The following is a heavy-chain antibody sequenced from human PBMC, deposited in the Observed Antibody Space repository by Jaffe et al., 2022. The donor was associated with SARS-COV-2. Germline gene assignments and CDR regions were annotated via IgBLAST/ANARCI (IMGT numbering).Heavy chain of an antibody. J-gene: IGHJ6*03. CDR2: INHSGST. V-gene: IGHV4-34*01. Sequence: QVQLQQWGAGLLKPSETLSLTCAVYGGSFSGYYWSWIRQPPGKGLEWIGEINHSGSTNYKSSLKSRVTVSVDTSKNQFSLKLTSVTAADTAVYYCARAVRYFDWLVSYYYYMDVWGKGTTVTVSS. D-gene: IGHD3-9*01. CDR3: ARAVRYFDWLVSYYYYMDV. CDR1: GGSFSGYY.